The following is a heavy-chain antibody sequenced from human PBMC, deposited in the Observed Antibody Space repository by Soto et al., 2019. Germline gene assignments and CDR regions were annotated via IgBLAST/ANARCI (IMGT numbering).Heavy chain of an antibody. J-gene: IGHJ6*02. CDR3: ARIRAPGIAVAGYNYYYGMDV. D-gene: IGHD6-19*01. CDR1: GFSLSTSGMC. V-gene: IGHV2-70*01. Sequence: SGPTLVNPTQTLTLTCTFSGFSLSTSGMCVSWIRQPPGKALEWLALIDWDDDKYYSTSLKTRLTISKDTSKNQVVLTMTNMDPVDTATYYCARIRAPGIAVAGYNYYYGMDVWGQGTTVTVSS. CDR2: IDWDDDK.